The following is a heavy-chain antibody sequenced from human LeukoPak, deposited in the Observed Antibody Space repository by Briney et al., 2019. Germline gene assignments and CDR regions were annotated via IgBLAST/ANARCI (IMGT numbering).Heavy chain of an antibody. CDR2: IYYSGIT. Sequence: PSETLSLTCTVSGGSISSGDYYWSWIRQPPGKGLEWIGYIYYSGITYYNLSLRSRFTISVDTSKNQFSLKLSSVTAADTAVYYCASSAGYSRFDYWGQGTLVTVSS. CDR3: ASSAGYSRFDY. J-gene: IGHJ4*02. V-gene: IGHV4-30-4*08. D-gene: IGHD5-18*01. CDR1: GGSISSGDYY.